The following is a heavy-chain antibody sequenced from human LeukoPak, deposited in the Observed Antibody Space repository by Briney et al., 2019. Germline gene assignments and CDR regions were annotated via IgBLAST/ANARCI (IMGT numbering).Heavy chain of an antibody. J-gene: IGHJ6*03. CDR3: ARAGVSSSRNFYYYYYYMDV. CDR1: GYTFTSYY. Sequence: ASVTVSCKASGYTFTSYYMHWVRQAPGQGLEWMGIINPSGGSTSYAQKFQGRVTMTRDMSTSTVYMELSSLRSEDTAVYYCARAGVSSSRNFYYYYYYMDVWGKGTTVTVSS. D-gene: IGHD6-13*01. V-gene: IGHV1-46*01. CDR2: INPSGGST.